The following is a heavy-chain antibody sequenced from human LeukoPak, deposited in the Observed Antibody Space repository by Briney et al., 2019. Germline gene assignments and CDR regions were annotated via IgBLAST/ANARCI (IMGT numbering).Heavy chain of an antibody. CDR2: INHSGFT. D-gene: IGHD2-15*01. Sequence: SETLSLTCSVYGGSFSGYYCVWIRQAPEKGLEWIGEINHSGFTNYNPSLKSRVTISVDTSKNQFSLKLSSVTAADTAVYYCARLEDLAPYFDYWGQGTLVTVSS. V-gene: IGHV4-34*01. CDR3: ARLEDLAPYFDY. J-gene: IGHJ4*02. CDR1: GGSFSGYY.